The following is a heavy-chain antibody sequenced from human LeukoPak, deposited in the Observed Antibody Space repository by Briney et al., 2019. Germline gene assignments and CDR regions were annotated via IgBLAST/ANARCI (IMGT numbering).Heavy chain of an antibody. Sequence: PSETLSLTCTVSGGSISSYYWSWIRQPPGKGLEWIGYIYYSGSTNYNPSLKSRVTISVDTSKNQFSLKLSSVTAADMAVYYCAMTYCSSTSCYLGYWGQGTLVTVSS. CDR1: GGSISSYY. D-gene: IGHD2-2*01. J-gene: IGHJ4*02. CDR3: AMTYCSSTSCYLGY. CDR2: IYYSGST. V-gene: IGHV4-59*01.